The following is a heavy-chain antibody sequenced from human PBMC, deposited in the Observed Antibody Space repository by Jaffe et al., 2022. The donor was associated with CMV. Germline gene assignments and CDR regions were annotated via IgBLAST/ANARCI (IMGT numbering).Heavy chain of an antibody. Sequence: QVTLRESGPALVKPTQTLTLTCTFSGFSLSTSGMCVSWIRQPPGKALEWLARIDWDDDKYYSTSLKTRLTISKDTSKNQVVLTMTNMDPVDTATYYCARIRGYRDDSPIDYWGQGTLVTVSS. V-gene: IGHV2-70*15. CDR3: ARIRGYRDDSPIDY. D-gene: IGHD5-18*01. CDR2: IDWDDDK. J-gene: IGHJ4*02. CDR1: GFSLSTSGMC.